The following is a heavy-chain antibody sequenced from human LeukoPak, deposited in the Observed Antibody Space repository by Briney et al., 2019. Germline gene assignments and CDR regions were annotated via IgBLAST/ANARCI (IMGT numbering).Heavy chain of an antibody. Sequence: GGSLRLSCAASGFTFSTYAMSWVRQAPGKGLEWLSTIGGGGRDTFYADSVKGRFTISRDNSKNTLYLQMNSLRAEDTAVYYCARGLNDYGDYVDYWGQGTLVTVSS. D-gene: IGHD4-17*01. CDR1: GFTFSTYA. CDR3: ARGLNDYGDYVDY. J-gene: IGHJ4*02. CDR2: IGGGGRDT. V-gene: IGHV3-23*01.